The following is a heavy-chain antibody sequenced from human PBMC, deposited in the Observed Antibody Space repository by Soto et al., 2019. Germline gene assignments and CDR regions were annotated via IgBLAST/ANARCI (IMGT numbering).Heavy chain of an antibody. J-gene: IGHJ6*02. CDR1: GFTFSSYA. V-gene: IGHV3-23*01. Sequence: EVQLLESGGGLVQPGGSLRLSCAASGFTFSSYAMSWVRQAPGKGLEWVSAISGSGGSTYYADSVKGRFSISRDNSKNTLYLQMNSLRAEDTAVYYCAKATGYYYGMDVWGQGTTVTVSS. CDR2: ISGSGGST. CDR3: AKATGYYYGMDV.